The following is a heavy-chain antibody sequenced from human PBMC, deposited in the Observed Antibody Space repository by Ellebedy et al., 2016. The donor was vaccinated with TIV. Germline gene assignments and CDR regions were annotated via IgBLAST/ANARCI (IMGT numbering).Heavy chain of an antibody. V-gene: IGHV4-39*01. Sequence: MPSETLSLTCTVSGGSISSSSYYWGWIRQPPGKGLEWIGSIYYSGSTYYNPSLKSRVTISVDTSKNQFSLKLSSVTAADTAVYYCARRSPASPYFDYWGRGTLVTVSS. CDR2: IYYSGST. CDR3: ARRSPASPYFDY. J-gene: IGHJ4*02. CDR1: GGSISSSSYY.